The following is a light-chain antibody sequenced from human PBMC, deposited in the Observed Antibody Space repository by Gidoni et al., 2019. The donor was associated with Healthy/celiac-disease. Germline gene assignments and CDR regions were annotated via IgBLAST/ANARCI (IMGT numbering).Light chain of an antibody. CDR1: SSDVGGYNY. V-gene: IGLV2-14*01. Sequence: QPASVSGSPGPSITLSCTVTSSDVGGYNYVSWYQQHPGKAPKLMIYEVSNRPSGVANRFSGSKSGNTASLTISGLQAEDEADYYCSSYTSSSTAYVFGTGTKVTVL. J-gene: IGLJ1*01. CDR3: SSYTSSSTAYV. CDR2: EVS.